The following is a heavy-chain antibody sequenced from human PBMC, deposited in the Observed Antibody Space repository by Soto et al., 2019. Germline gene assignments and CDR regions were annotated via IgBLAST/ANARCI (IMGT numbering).Heavy chain of an antibody. CDR3: VKDSGFYSSGWEDKLFDL. D-gene: IGHD6-19*01. CDR2: TSFDGSEN. V-gene: IGHV3-30*14. Sequence: WLSPRLSYTGARLLFHSFDIHWVRQDPDKGLQWVAVTSFDGSENHYADSVKGRFTIARDNPKNTLYLQMSSLRAEDTAVYYYVKDSGFYSSGWEDKLFDLWGQGTLVTVSS. CDR1: RLLFHSFD. J-gene: IGHJ5*02.